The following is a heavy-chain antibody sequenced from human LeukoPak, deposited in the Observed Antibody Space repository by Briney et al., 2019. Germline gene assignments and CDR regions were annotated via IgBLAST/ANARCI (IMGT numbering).Heavy chain of an antibody. CDR1: GFTFSSYA. D-gene: IGHD1-7*01. CDR2: ISYDGSNK. Sequence: GGSLRLSCAASGFTFSSYAMHWVRQAPGKGLEWVAVISYDGSNKYYADSVKGRFTISRDNSKNTLYLQMNSLRAEDTAVYYCARDELTAYYYYYMDVWGKGTTVTVSS. V-gene: IGHV3-30*04. CDR3: ARDELTAYYYYYMDV. J-gene: IGHJ6*03.